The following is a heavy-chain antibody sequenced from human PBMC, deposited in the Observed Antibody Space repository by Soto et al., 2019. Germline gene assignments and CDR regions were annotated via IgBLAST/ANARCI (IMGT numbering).Heavy chain of an antibody. V-gene: IGHV1-69*08. CDR1: GGTFSSYT. Sequence: QVQLVQSGAEVKKPGSSVQVSCKASGGTFSSYTISWVRQAPGQGLEWMGRIIPILRIANYAQKFQGRVTITADKSTSTAYMELSSLRSEDTAVYYCARDPENWFDPWGQGTLVTVSS. CDR3: ARDPENWFDP. CDR2: IIPILRIA. J-gene: IGHJ5*02.